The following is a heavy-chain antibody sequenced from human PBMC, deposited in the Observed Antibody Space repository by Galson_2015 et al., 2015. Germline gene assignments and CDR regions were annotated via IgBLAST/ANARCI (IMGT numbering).Heavy chain of an antibody. CDR1: GASIKNSVNL. CDR2: VFDSGTA. D-gene: IGHD5-18*01. V-gene: IGHV4-31*03. Sequence: TLSLTCSASGASIKNSVNLWTWIRQHPGKGLEWIGYVFDSGTAYYNPSLTGRLTISVDTSKNQVSLNLTSVTAADTAIYYCATCGYNYGNSFDIWGQGTIVTVS. J-gene: IGHJ3*02. CDR3: ATCGYNYGNSFDI.